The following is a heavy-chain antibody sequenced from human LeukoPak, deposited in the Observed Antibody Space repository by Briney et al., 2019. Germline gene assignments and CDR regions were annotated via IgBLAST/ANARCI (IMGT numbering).Heavy chain of an antibody. D-gene: IGHD4/OR15-4a*01. CDR2: ISSGSDYI. CDR1: GFSFSAYS. CDR3: ARVSSVPTPRALDY. V-gene: IGHV3-21*01. Sequence: GGSLRLSCAASGFSFSAYSMNWIRQAPGKGPEWVSSISSGSDYIFHADSVKGRFTVSRDNAKNSLYLQMNSLRAEDTAVYYCARVSSVPTPRALDYWGQGALVTVSS. J-gene: IGHJ4*02.